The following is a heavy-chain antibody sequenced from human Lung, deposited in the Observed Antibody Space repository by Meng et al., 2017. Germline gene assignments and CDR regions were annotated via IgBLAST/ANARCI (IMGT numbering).Heavy chain of an antibody. D-gene: IGHD4-11*01. CDR3: ARGPTTMAHDFDY. V-gene: IGHV4-34*01. CDR1: GGSFSYYY. Sequence: VHLEQWGQGLLMPSQSLSIICGVSGGSFSYYYWSWSRQPPGKGLEWIGEINHSGSTNYNPSIESRATISVDTSKNNLSLKLSSVTAADSAVYYCARGPTTMAHDFDYWGQGTLVTVSS. J-gene: IGHJ4*02. CDR2: INHSGST.